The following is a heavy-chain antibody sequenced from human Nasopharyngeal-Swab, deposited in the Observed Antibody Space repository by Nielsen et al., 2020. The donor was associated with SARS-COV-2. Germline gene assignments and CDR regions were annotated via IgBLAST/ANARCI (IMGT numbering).Heavy chain of an antibody. CDR2: IISIFGTA. D-gene: IGHD3-9*01. CDR3: ASVRGDILTGSYYYYYMDV. V-gene: IGHV1-69*13. CDR1: GGTFSSYA. J-gene: IGHJ6*03. Sequence: SVKVSCKASGGTFSSYAISWVRQSPGQGLEWMGGIISIFGTANYAQKFQGRVTITADESTSTAYMELSSLKSEDTAVYYCASVRGDILTGSYYYYYMDVWGKGTTVTVSS.